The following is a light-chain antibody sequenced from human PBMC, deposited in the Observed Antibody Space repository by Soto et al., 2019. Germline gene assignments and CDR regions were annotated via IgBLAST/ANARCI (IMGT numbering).Light chain of an antibody. V-gene: IGKV3-11*01. J-gene: IGKJ4*01. Sequence: EIVLTQSPATLSLSPGERATLSCRASQSASSYLAWYQQKPGQAPRLLIYDASNRATGIPARFSGSGSGTDFTLTITSLEPEDFAVYYCQHRSNWLAFGGGTKVEIK. CDR1: QSASSY. CDR2: DAS. CDR3: QHRSNWLA.